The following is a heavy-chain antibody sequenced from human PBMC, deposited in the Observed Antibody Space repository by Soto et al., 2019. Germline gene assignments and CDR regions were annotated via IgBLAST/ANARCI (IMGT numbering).Heavy chain of an antibody. CDR1: GGSISSYY. Sequence: SETLSLTCTVSGGSISSYYWSWIRQPPGKGLEWIGYIYYSGSTNYNPSLKSRVTISVDTSKNQFSLKLSSVTAADTAVYYCARLSPVVAATPYFQHWGQGTLVTVSS. CDR3: ARLSPVVAATPYFQH. V-gene: IGHV4-59*08. J-gene: IGHJ1*01. D-gene: IGHD2-15*01. CDR2: IYYSGST.